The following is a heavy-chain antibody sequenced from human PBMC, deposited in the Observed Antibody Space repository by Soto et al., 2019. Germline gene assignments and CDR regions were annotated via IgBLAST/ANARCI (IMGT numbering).Heavy chain of an antibody. Sequence: QVQLVESGGGVVQPGGSLRLSCTTSGFTFNTYGMHWVRQAPGKGLEWVAIIRYDGSNKNYADSVKGRFTISRDNSKNTLYLQRNSMGAEDTALYHCARADCTGAYCYSWPFNYGVDVWGQGATVTVSS. J-gene: IGHJ6*02. CDR3: ARADCTGAYCYSWPFNYGVDV. CDR1: GFTFNTYG. V-gene: IGHV3-30*02. CDR2: IRYDGSNK. D-gene: IGHD2-15*01.